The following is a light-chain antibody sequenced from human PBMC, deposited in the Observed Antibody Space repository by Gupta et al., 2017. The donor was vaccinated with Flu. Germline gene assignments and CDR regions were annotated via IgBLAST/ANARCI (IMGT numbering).Light chain of an antibody. J-gene: IGLJ2*01. Sequence: TITLTCALTAGSVSSNNYASWYRQTPGQAPRPLIYDTDSRASGVSDRFSGSVVGNKAALTITGVQADDESDYFCILFVEPGTWLFGGGTKLTVL. CDR2: DTD. CDR3: ILFVEPGTWL. V-gene: IGLV8-61*01. CDR1: AGSVSSNNY.